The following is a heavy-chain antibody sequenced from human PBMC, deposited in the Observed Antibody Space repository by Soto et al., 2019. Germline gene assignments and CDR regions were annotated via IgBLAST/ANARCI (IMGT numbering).Heavy chain of an antibody. CDR3: TTGVTSRGMHV. CDR2: IKTKTDGGTT. D-gene: IGHD2-21*02. J-gene: IGHJ6*02. Sequence: EVQLVESGGGLVKPGGSLRLSCAASGFTFSNAWMSWVRQAPGKGLEWVGRIKTKTDGGTTDYAAPVKGRFTISRDDSKDTVYLQRNSLTAGDTAVYYWTTGVTSRGMHVWRQGTTVTVSS. CDR1: GFTFSNAW. V-gene: IGHV3-15*01.